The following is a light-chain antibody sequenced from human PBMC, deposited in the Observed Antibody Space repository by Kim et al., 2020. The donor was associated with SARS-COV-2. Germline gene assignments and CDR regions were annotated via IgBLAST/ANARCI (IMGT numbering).Light chain of an antibody. V-gene: IGLV2-14*04. Sequence: QSIPTSCPGTSSDVGGYNYVSWYQQHPGKAPKLMIYDVSKRPSGVSNRFSGSKSGNTASLTISGLQAEDEADYYCSSYTSSSTWVFGGGTQLTVL. CDR1: SSDVGGYNY. J-gene: IGLJ3*02. CDR3: SSYTSSSTWV. CDR2: DVS.